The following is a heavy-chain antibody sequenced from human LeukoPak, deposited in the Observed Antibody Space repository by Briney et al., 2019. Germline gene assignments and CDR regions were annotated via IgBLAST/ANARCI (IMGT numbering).Heavy chain of an antibody. CDR3: ARSGYSSGWHDY. CDR1: GLTFSNCE. D-gene: IGHD6-19*01. CDR2: ISSSGSTS. J-gene: IGHJ4*02. Sequence: PGGSLRLSRVASGLTFSNCELNWVRQAPGKGLEWISYISSSGSTSYYADSVKGRFTISRDNAKNSLFLQMNSLRAEDTAVYYCARSGYSSGWHDYWGQGTLVTVSS. V-gene: IGHV3-48*03.